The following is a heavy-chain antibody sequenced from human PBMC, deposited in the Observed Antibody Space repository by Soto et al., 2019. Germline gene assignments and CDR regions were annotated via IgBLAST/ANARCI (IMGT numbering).Heavy chain of an antibody. CDR1: GFTFSAAA. Sequence: EVQLVDSGGGLVQPGGSLKLSCAASGFTFSAAAMHWVRQASGKGLAWVGLVRNEGYNYATVYTASVKGRFTVSRDDSTNMAFLEMNSLRTEDTAVYYCARQGVALELDLWGQGTLVTVSS. J-gene: IGHJ5*02. D-gene: IGHD1-7*01. CDR2: VRNEGYNYAT. CDR3: ARQGVALELDL. V-gene: IGHV3-73*01.